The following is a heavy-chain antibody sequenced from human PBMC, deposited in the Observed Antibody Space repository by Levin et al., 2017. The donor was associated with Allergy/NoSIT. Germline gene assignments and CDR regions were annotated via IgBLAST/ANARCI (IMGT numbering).Heavy chain of an antibody. CDR3: AREGYSSGSRTTYYYSGMDV. CDR1: GYIFTTYG. V-gene: IGHV1-18*01. Sequence: ASVKVSCKASGYIFTTYGISWVRQAPGQGLEWMGWISTYNGNTNFAQKLQGRVTMITDTSTSTAYMELRSLRSDDTAVYYCAREGYSSGSRTTYYYSGMDVWGQGTTVTVSS. D-gene: IGHD6-25*01. CDR2: ISTYNGNT. J-gene: IGHJ6*02.